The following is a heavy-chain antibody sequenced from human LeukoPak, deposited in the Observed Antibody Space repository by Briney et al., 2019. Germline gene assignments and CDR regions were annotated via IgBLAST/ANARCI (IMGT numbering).Heavy chain of an antibody. CDR1: GGSISSGSYY. CDR3: ARDLYSSGWYGEKYYYYMDV. CDR2: IYTSGST. J-gene: IGHJ6*03. D-gene: IGHD6-19*01. Sequence: SQTLSLTCTVSGGSISSGSYYWSWIRQPAGKGLEWIGRIYTSGSTNYNPSLKSRVTISVDTSRNQFSLKLSSVTAADTAVYYCARDLYSSGWYGEKYYYYMDVWGKGTTVTVSS. V-gene: IGHV4-61*02.